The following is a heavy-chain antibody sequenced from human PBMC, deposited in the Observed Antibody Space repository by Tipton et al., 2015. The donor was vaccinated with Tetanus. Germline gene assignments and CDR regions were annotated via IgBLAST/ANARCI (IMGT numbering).Heavy chain of an antibody. Sequence: SLRLSCAASGFTFSRCGMHWVRQAPGKGLEWVALIWYDGSDQYYTDSVKGRFTISRDNSKSTLYLQMNNLRAEDTAVYYCPRDPSKIYYVPDNWFAPWGQGTLVIVSS. CDR2: IWYDGSDQ. J-gene: IGHJ5*01. CDR1: GFTFSRCG. CDR3: PRDPSKIYYVPDNWFAP. D-gene: IGHD3-16*01. V-gene: IGHV3-33*01.